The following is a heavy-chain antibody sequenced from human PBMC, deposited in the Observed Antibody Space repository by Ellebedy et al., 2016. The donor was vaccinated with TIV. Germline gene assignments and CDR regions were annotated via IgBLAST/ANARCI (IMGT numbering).Heavy chain of an antibody. J-gene: IGHJ4*02. Sequence: GESLKISXAASGFTFSNAWMSWVRQAPGKGLEWVGRIKSKTDGGTTDYAAPVKGRFTISRDDSKNTLYLQMNSLKTEDTAVYYCTTDVFSGVGFDCSGGSCMYYFDYWGQGTLVTVSS. D-gene: IGHD2-15*01. V-gene: IGHV3-15*01. CDR1: GFTFSNAW. CDR3: TTDVFSGVGFDCSGGSCMYYFDY. CDR2: IKSKTDGGTT.